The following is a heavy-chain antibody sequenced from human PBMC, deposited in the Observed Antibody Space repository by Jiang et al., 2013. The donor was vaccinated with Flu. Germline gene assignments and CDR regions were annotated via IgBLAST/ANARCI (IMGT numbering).Heavy chain of an antibody. Sequence: MPGKGLEWVGRIDPEDSYTNYIPAFEGHVTISADKSISTAYLQWSSLRASDTAIYYCAKYFGGTYVFPSWGRGTLVTVSS. V-gene: IGHV5-10-1*01. J-gene: IGHJ4*02. D-gene: IGHD1-26*01. CDR2: IDPEDSYT. CDR3: AKYFGGTYVFPS.